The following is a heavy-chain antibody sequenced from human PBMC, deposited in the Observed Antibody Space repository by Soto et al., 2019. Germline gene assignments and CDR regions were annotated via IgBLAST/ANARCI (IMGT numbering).Heavy chain of an antibody. CDR2: INEDRSKK. CDR1: GFTFSSYW. Sequence: PGGSLRLSCAASGFTFSSYWMNWVRQAPGKGLEWVANINEDRSKKYYVDSEKGRFTISRDNAKNSLYLQMNSLRAEDTAVYYCVSLGGQQLVESIKYYHDSSGSGIDYWGQGTLVTVSS. CDR3: VSLGGQQLVESIKYYHDSSGSGIDY. D-gene: IGHD3-22*01. J-gene: IGHJ4*02. V-gene: IGHV3-7*01.